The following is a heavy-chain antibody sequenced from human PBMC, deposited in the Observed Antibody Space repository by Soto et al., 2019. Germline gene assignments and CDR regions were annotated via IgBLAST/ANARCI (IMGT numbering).Heavy chain of an antibody. D-gene: IGHD6-6*01. Sequence: KSSETLSLTCTVSGGSISSGGYYWSWIRQHPGKGLEWIGYIYYSGSTYYNPSLKSRVTISVDTSKNQFSLKLSSVTAADTAVYYCARVGGDSSSPHGDWFDPRGQGTLVTVSS. CDR2: IYYSGST. J-gene: IGHJ5*02. CDR1: GGSISSGGYY. V-gene: IGHV4-31*03. CDR3: ARVGGDSSSPHGDWFDP.